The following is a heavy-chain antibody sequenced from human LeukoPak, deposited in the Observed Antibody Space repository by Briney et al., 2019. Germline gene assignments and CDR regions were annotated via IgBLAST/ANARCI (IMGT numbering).Heavy chain of an antibody. J-gene: IGHJ4*02. D-gene: IGHD4-11*01. CDR2: INHSGST. V-gene: IGHV4-34*01. Sequence: PGRSLRLSCAASGFTFSSYAMHWIRQPPGKGLEWIGEINHSGSTNYNPSLKSRVTISRDTSMNHFSLRLSSVTAADTAVYYCARGRVASTSVTTYLGQGTLVTVSS. CDR3: ARGRVASTSVTTY. CDR1: GFTFSSYA.